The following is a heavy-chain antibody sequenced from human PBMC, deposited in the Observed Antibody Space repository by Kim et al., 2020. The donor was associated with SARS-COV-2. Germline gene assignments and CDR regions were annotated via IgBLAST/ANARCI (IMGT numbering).Heavy chain of an antibody. CDR1: GGSISSYY. V-gene: IGHV4-59*13. J-gene: IGHJ4*02. CDR2: IYYSGST. CDR3: ARVQTYYYDTSGERYFDY. D-gene: IGHD3-22*01. Sequence: SETLSLTCTVSGGSISSYYWSWIRQPPGKVLEWIGYIYYSGSTNYNPSLKSRVTISVDMSKNQFSLKLSSVTAADTAVYYCARVQTYYYDTSGERYFDYWGQGTLVTVSS.